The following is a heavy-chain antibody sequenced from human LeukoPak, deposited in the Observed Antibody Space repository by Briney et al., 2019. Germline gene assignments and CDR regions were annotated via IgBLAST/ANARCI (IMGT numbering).Heavy chain of an antibody. J-gene: IGHJ6*03. V-gene: IGHV3-7*01. CDR3: ARVACTNGVCYIWRYYYYYMDV. CDR1: GFTFSNYW. Sequence: GGSLRLSCAASGFTFSNYWMSWVRQAPGKGLEWVANIKQDGSEKYYVDSVKGRFTISRDNAKNSLYLQMNSLRAEDTAVYYCARVACTNGVCYIWRYYYYYMDVWGKGTTVTVSS. CDR2: IKQDGSEK. D-gene: IGHD2-8*01.